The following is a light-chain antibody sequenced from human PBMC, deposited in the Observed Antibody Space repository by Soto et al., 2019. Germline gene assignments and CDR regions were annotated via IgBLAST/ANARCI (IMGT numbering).Light chain of an antibody. CDR1: QSISSY. V-gene: IGKV1-39*01. CDR3: QQSYTTPWT. J-gene: IGKJ1*01. CDR2: AAS. Sequence: DIQMTQSPSSLSASVGDRVTITCRASQSISSYLNWYQQKPGKAPKFLIYAASSLESGVPSRFSGSGSGTDFTLTISSLQHEDFETYYCQQSYTTPWTLGQGTKVDIK.